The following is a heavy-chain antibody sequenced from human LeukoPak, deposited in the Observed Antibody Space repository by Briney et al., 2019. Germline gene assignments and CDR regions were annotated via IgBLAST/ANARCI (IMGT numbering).Heavy chain of an antibody. J-gene: IGHJ4*02. D-gene: IGHD4-17*01. CDR3: ASSYGDYEGNFDY. Sequence: GRSLRLSCAASGFTFSRYAMHWVRQAPGKGLEWVAVISYDGSNKYYADSVKGRFTISRDNSKNTLYLQMNSLRAEDTAVYYCASSYGDYEGNFDYWGQGTLVTVSS. CDR1: GFTFSRYA. CDR2: ISYDGSNK. V-gene: IGHV3-30-3*01.